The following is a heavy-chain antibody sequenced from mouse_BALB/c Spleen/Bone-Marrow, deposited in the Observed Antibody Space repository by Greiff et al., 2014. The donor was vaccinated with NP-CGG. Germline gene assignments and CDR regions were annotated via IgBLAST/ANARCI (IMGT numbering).Heavy chain of an antibody. CDR2: TSTYSGNT. D-gene: IGHD3-2*01. V-gene: IGHV1-67*01. J-gene: IGHJ4*01. CDR1: GYTFTDYA. CDR3: ARPRQLGLAFYAMDY. Sequence: VQLQQSGPELVRPGVSVKISCKGSGYTFTDYAMHWVKQSHAKSLEWIGVTSTYSGNTNYNQKFKGKATMTVDKSSSTAYMELARLTSEDSAIYYCARPRQLGLAFYAMDYWGQGTSVTVSS.